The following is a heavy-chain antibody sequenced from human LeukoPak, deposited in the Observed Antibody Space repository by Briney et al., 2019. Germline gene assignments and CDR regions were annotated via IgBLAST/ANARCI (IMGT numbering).Heavy chain of an antibody. D-gene: IGHD3-10*01. J-gene: IGHJ4*02. CDR2: IYYSGST. Sequence: SETLSLTCTVSGGSISSYFWSWIRQPPGKGLEWIGSIYYSGSTYYNPSLKSRVTISVDTSKNQFSLKLSSVTAADTAVYYCARTRYYYNSRSYGAPYYFDYWGQGTLVTVSS. CDR1: GGSISSYF. CDR3: ARTRYYYNSRSYGAPYYFDY. V-gene: IGHV4-59*05.